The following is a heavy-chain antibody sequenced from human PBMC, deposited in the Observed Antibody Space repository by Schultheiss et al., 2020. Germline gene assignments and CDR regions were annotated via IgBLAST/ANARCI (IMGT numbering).Heavy chain of an antibody. CDR2: IRSKANSYAT. V-gene: IGHV3-73*01. J-gene: IGHJ6*02. D-gene: IGHD3-9*01. CDR3: TRQENERYDILTYYYYGMDV. CDR1: GFTFSGSA. Sequence: GESLKISCAVSGFTFSGSAMHWVRQASGKGLEWVGRIRSKANSYATAYAASVKGRFTISRDDSKNTAYLQMNSLKTEDTAVYYCTRQENERYDILTYYYYGMDVWGQGTTVNVS.